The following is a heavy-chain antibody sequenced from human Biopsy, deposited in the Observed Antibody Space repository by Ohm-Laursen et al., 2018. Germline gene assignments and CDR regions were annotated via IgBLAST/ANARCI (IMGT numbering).Heavy chain of an antibody. D-gene: IGHD3-3*01. Sequence: GTLSLTCNVSGDSISIYYWSWIRQPPGEGLEWIGNFYYSGSTNYNPSLKSRITMSLDRSKSQVSLRMNSVTAADTAVYYCARARIKTSGVLIPETYYFDSWGQGTLVTVSS. CDR1: GDSISIYY. CDR3: ARARIKTSGVLIPETYYFDS. V-gene: IGHV4-59*01. J-gene: IGHJ4*02. CDR2: FYYSGST.